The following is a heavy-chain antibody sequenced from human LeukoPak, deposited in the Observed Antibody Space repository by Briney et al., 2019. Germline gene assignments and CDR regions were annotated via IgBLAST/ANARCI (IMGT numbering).Heavy chain of an antibody. Sequence: ASVKVSCKASGYTFTSYDINWVRQATGQGLEWMGWMNPNSGNTGYAQKFQGSAAMTRNTSISTAYMELSSLRSEDTAVYYSARGRYSGSYYGGHNWFDPWGQGTLVTVSS. CDR1: GYTFTSYD. CDR2: MNPNSGNT. CDR3: ARGRYSGSYYGGHNWFDP. J-gene: IGHJ5*02. D-gene: IGHD1-26*01. V-gene: IGHV1-8*01.